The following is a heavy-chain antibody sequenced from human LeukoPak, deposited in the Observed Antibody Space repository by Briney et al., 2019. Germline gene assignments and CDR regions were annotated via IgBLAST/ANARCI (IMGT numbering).Heavy chain of an antibody. CDR3: ARGGTRITIVGVVINDFDY. V-gene: IGHV4-30-4*08. D-gene: IGHD3-3*01. CDR1: GGSISSGDYY. J-gene: IGHJ4*02. CDR2: IYHSGNN. Sequence: SQTLSLTCTVSGGSISSGDYYWSWIRQPPGKSLEWIGYIYHSGNNYYNPSLKSRLTISVDTPRNQFSLKLRSVTAADTAVYYCARGGTRITIVGVVINDFDYWGQGTLVTVSS.